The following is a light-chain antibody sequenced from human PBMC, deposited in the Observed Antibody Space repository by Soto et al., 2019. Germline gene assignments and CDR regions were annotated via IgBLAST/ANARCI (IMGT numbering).Light chain of an antibody. V-gene: IGKV1-5*01. Sequence: DIQMAQSPSTLSASVGDRVTITCRASQSLNNYLAWYQQKPGKAPKLLIYDASTLERGVPSRFSGTGSGTEFTLTISSLQPDDFAPYYCQQYYRSSITFGQGTRLENK. CDR1: QSLNNY. J-gene: IGKJ5*01. CDR2: DAS. CDR3: QQYYRSSIT.